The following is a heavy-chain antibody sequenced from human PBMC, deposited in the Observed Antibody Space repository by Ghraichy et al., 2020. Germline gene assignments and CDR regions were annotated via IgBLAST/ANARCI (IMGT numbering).Heavy chain of an antibody. CDR3: TRLPYSSSWYDLDFFDY. V-gene: IGHV3-49*03. D-gene: IGHD6-13*01. J-gene: IGHJ4*02. CDR2: IRSKAYGGTT. Sequence: GGSLRLSYTASGFTFGDYAMSWFRQAPGKGLEWVGFIRSKAYGGTTEYAASVKGRFTISRDDSKSIAYLQMNSLKTEDTAVYYCTRLPYSSSWYDLDFFDYWGQGTLVTVSS. CDR1: GFTFGDYA.